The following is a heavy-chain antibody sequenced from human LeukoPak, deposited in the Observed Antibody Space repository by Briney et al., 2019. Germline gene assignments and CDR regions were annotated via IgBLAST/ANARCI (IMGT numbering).Heavy chain of an antibody. V-gene: IGHV1-69*05. D-gene: IGHD3-22*01. CDR3: AREPIYDSSGYTSPRFDY. CDR2: IIPIFGTA. CDR1: GGTFSSYA. J-gene: IGHJ4*02. Sequence: SVKVSSKASGGTFSSYAISWVRQAPGQGLEWMGRIIPIFGTANYAQKFQGRVTITTDESTSTAYMELSSLRSEDPAVYYCAREPIYDSSGYTSPRFDYWGQGTLVTVSS.